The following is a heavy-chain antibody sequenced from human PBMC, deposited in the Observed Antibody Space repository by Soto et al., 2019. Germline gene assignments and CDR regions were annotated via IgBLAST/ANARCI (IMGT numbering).Heavy chain of an antibody. J-gene: IGHJ4*02. V-gene: IGHV1-18*01. CDR2: ISAYNGNT. CDR3: VTTEERSRAGNFDC. CDR1: GYTFTSYG. D-gene: IGHD6-19*01. Sequence: ASVKVSCKASGYTFTSYGISWVRQAPGQGLEWMGWISAYNGNTNYAQKLQGRVTMTKDTSTDTTYMELSSLKSEDTAVYYCVTTEERSRAGNFDCWGQGTLVTVSS.